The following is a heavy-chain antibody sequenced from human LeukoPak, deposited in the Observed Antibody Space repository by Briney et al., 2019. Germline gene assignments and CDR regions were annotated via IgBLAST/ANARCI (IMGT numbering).Heavy chain of an antibody. CDR1: GFTFSSYS. J-gene: IGHJ4*02. CDR2: ISSSSSYI. CDR3: VRDECSGGSCYLDY. Sequence: GGSLRLSCAASGFTFSSYSMNWVRQAPGKGLEWASSISSSSSYIYYADSVKGRFTISRDNAKNSLYLQMNSLRAEDTAVYYCVRDECSGGSCYLDYWGQGTLVTVSS. D-gene: IGHD2-15*01. V-gene: IGHV3-21*01.